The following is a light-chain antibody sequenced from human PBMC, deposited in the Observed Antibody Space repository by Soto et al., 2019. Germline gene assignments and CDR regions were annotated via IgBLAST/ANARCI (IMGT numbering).Light chain of an antibody. CDR3: GTWDSSLSAVV. Sequence: QSVLTQPPSVSAAPGQTVTISCSGSNSNIGNNNVCWYQQFPGTAPKLLIYENNYRPSGIPDRFSGSKSATSATLGITGLQTGDEADYYCGTWDSSLSAVVFGGGTQLTVL. J-gene: IGLJ2*01. V-gene: IGLV1-51*02. CDR2: ENN. CDR1: NSNIGNNN.